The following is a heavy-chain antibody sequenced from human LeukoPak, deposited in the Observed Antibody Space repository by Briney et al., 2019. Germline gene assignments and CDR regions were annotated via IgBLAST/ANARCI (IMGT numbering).Heavy chain of an antibody. Sequence: PSETLSLTCTVSGGSINIGSYCWGWIRQPPGKGLEWIGTIYYSGSTYYNPSLKSRVTISVDTSKNHFSLKLSSVTAADTAVYYCARGYYGSGSYPPFFDFWGQGTLVTVSS. CDR2: IYYSGST. CDR3: ARGYYGSGSYPPFFDF. CDR1: GGSINIGSYC. J-gene: IGHJ4*02. D-gene: IGHD3-10*01. V-gene: IGHV4-39*02.